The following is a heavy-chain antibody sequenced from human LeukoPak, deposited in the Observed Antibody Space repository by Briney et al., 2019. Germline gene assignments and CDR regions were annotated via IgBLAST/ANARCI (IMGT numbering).Heavy chain of an antibody. V-gene: IGHV3-7*01. CDR3: ARRSGYDFFDY. J-gene: IGHJ4*02. CDR1: GFTFSNYW. D-gene: IGHD5-12*01. CDR2: IKQDGSEK. Sequence: GGSLRLSCAASGFTFSNYWMTRVRQAPGKGLEWVANIKQDGSEKYYVDSVKGRFTISRDDAKNSLYLQMNSLRAEDTAVYYCARRSGYDFFDYWGQGTLVTVSS.